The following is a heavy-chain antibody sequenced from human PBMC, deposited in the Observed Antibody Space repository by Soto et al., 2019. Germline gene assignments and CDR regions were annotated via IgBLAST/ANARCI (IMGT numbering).Heavy chain of an antibody. CDR1: GFTFTSSA. Sequence: QMQLVQSGPEVKKPGTSVKVSCKASGFTFTSSAVQWVRQARGQRLEWIGWIVVGSGNTNYAQKFQERVTITRDMSTSTAYMELSSLRSEDTAVYYCAADKEQQLGVSFDPWGQGTLVTVSS. D-gene: IGHD6-13*01. J-gene: IGHJ5*02. CDR3: AADKEQQLGVSFDP. CDR2: IVVGSGNT. V-gene: IGHV1-58*01.